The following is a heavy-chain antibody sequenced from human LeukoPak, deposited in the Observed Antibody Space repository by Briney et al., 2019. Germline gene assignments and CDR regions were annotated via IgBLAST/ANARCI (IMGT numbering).Heavy chain of an antibody. D-gene: IGHD6-19*01. J-gene: IGHJ4*02. CDR2: INPNSGGT. V-gene: IGHV1-2*02. CDR1: GYTFTGYY. CDR3: ARIAVAGYFDY. Sequence: ASVKDSCKASGYTFTGYYMHWVRQAPGQGLEWMGWINPNSGGTNYAQKFQGRVTLTRDTSISTAYMELSRLRSDDTAVYYCARIAVAGYFDYWGQGTLVTVSS.